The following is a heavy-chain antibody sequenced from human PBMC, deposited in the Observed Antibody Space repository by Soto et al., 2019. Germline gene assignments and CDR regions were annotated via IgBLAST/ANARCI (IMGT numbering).Heavy chain of an antibody. D-gene: IGHD3-22*01. CDR2: ISGSGGST. V-gene: IGHV3-23*01. CDR1: GFTFSSYA. CDR3: AKANYYDSSGYYYVSCYFDY. Sequence: GGSLRLSCAASGFTFSSYAMSWVRQAPGKGLEWVSAISGSGGSTYYADSVKGRFTISRDNSKNTLYLQMNSLRAEDTAVYYCAKANYYDSSGYYYVSCYFDYWGQGTLVTVSS. J-gene: IGHJ4*02.